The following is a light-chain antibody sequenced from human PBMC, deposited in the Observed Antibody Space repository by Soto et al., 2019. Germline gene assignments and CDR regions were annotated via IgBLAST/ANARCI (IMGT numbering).Light chain of an antibody. CDR1: QSISSY. Sequence: DIQMTQSPSSLSASVGDRVTITCRSSQSISSYLNWYQHKTGKAPKLLIYAASGLQSGVPSRFSGSGSGTDFTLTISSLQPEDVATYYCQQSHSTLWTFGQGTKVDIK. CDR3: QQSHSTLWT. J-gene: IGKJ1*01. CDR2: AAS. V-gene: IGKV1-39*01.